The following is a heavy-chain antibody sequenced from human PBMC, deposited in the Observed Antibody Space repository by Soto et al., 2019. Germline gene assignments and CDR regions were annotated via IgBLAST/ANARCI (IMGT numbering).Heavy chain of an antibody. CDR3: ATDRVEVCSGYDCGGVVF. CDR2: ISAYNGNT. D-gene: IGHD5-12*01. V-gene: IGHV1-18*01. CDR1: GYTFTSYG. Sequence: ASVKVSCKASGYTFTSYGISWVRQASGQGLEWMGWISAYNGNTNYAQKLQGRVTMTTDTSTSTAYMELRSLRSDDTAVYYCATDRVEVCSGYDCGGVVFRGQRTLDTVSS. J-gene: IGHJ4*02.